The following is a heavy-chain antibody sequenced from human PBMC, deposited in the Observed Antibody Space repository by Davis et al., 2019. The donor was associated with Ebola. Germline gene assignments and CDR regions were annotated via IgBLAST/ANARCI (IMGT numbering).Heavy chain of an antibody. V-gene: IGHV4-34*01. D-gene: IGHD1-1*01. J-gene: IGHJ4*02. CDR2: INHSGST. Sequence: GSLRLSCAVYGGSFSGYYWSWIRQPPGKGLEWIGKINHSGSTNYNPSLKSRVTISVDTSKNQFSLNVASVTAADTAVYYCAMGLSNWNNWGQGTLVTVSP. CDR1: GGSFSGYY. CDR3: AMGLSNWNN.